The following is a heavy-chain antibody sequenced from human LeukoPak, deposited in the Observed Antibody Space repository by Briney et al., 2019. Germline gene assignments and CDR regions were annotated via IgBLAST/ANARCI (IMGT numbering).Heavy chain of an antibody. J-gene: IGHJ5*02. Sequence: PSETLSLTCTVSGGSISSSSYYWGWIRQPPGKGLEWIGSIYYSGSTYYNPSLKSRVTISVDTSKNQFSLKLSSVTAADTAVYYCARCAAGTLWWFDPWGQGTLVTVSS. CDR3: ARCAAGTLWWFDP. CDR2: IYYSGST. CDR1: GGSISSSSYY. D-gene: IGHD6-13*01. V-gene: IGHV4-39*07.